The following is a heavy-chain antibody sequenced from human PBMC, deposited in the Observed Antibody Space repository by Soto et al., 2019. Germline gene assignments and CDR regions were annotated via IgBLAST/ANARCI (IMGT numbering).Heavy chain of an antibody. V-gene: IGHV1-2*04. CDR1: GYTFTGYY. D-gene: IGHD6-13*01. Sequence: ASVKVSCKASGYTFTGYYMHWVRQAPGQGLEWMGWINPNSGGTNYAQKFQGWVTMTRDTSISTAYMELSRLRSDDTAVYYCARDLPRIAAAGTDDYYGLDVWGQGTTVTVSS. CDR3: ARDLPRIAAAGTDDYYGLDV. CDR2: INPNSGGT. J-gene: IGHJ6*02.